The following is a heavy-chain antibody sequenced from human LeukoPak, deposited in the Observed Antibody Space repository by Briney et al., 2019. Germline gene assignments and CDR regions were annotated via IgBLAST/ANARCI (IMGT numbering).Heavy chain of an antibody. Sequence: GESLRLSCSGSGFSFSSFWMHWIRQVPGKGLEWVSRISTNGTVTTYADSVKGRFTISRDNSKKTMYLQMNSLRPDDTAIYYCVADSGGRSGGDYWGQGAPVTVSS. V-gene: IGHV3-74*01. CDR1: GFSFSSFW. CDR2: ISTNGTVT. D-gene: IGHD1-26*01. CDR3: VADSGGRSGGDY. J-gene: IGHJ4*02.